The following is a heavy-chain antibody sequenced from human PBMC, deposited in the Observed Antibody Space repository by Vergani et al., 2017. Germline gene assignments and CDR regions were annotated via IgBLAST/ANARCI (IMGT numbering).Heavy chain of an antibody. J-gene: IGHJ6*03. CDR2: ISGSGGST. CDR1: GFTFSSYA. V-gene: IGHV3-23*01. CDR3: AKRSEGIAAAGTSYYYYYMDV. Sequence: EVQLLESGGGLVQPGGSLRLSCAASGFTFSSYAMSWVRQAPGKGLEWVSAISGSGGSTYYAGSVKGRFTISRDNSKNTLYLQMNSLRAEDTAVYYCAKRSEGIAAAGTSYYYYYMDVWGKGP. D-gene: IGHD6-13*01.